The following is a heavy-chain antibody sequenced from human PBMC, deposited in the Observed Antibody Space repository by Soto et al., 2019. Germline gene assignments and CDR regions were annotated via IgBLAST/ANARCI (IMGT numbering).Heavy chain of an antibody. CDR2: ISWNSGSI. Sequence: GGSLRLSCAASGFTFDDYAMHWVRQAPGKGLEWVSGISWNSGSIGYADSVKGRFTISRDNAKNSLYLQMNSLRAEDTALYYCAKDTSYDILTGYYNYWGQGTLVTVSS. J-gene: IGHJ4*02. V-gene: IGHV3-9*01. CDR1: GFTFDDYA. CDR3: AKDTSYDILTGYYNY. D-gene: IGHD3-9*01.